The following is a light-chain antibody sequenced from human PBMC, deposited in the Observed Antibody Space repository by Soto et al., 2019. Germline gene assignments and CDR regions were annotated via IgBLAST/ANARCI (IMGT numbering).Light chain of an antibody. CDR1: QSVTSSS. Sequence: EIVLTQSPGTLSLSPGERDTLSCRASQSVTSSSLAWYQQKPCQAPRLLIYGASSRASGSPDRFSGSGSGTDFTLTNSRLEPEDFAVYYCQQDSSSPPAYTFGQGTKQEIQ. J-gene: IGKJ2*01. CDR3: QQDSSSPPAYT. CDR2: GAS. V-gene: IGKV3-20*01.